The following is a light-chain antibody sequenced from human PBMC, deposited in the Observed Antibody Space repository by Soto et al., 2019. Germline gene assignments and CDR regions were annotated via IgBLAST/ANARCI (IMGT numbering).Light chain of an antibody. CDR1: QGIRND. V-gene: IGKV1-6*01. Sequence: AIQMTQSSSSLSASVGDRVTITCRASQGIRNDLGWYQQKPGKAPKLLIYAGSSLQSGVPSRFSGSGSGTDFTLTISSLQPEDFATYYCLHYKMYSPWTFGQGTKVDIK. CDR2: AGS. CDR3: LHYKMYSPWT. J-gene: IGKJ1*01.